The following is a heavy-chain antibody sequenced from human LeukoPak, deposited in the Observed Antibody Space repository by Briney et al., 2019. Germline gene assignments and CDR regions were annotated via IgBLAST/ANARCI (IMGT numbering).Heavy chain of an antibody. CDR1: GFTFSSYW. D-gene: IGHD2-21*01. V-gene: IGHV3-74*01. CDR3: ARGAVIRVEGGDY. CDR2: INSDGSST. Sequence: GSLRLSCAASGFTFSSYWMHWVRQAPGKGLVWVSRINSDGSSTNYADSVKGRFTISRDNAKNTLYLQMNSLRAEDTALYYCARGAVIRVEGGDYWGQGTLVTVSS. J-gene: IGHJ4*02.